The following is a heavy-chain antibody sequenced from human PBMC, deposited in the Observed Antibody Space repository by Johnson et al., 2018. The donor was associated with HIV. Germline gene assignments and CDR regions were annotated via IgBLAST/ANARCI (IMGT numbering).Heavy chain of an antibody. CDR3: AKETRDSRSAFDI. J-gene: IGHJ3*02. V-gene: IGHV3-30*02. Sequence: QVQLVESGGGLVQRGGSLRLSCVASGFTFSSYTMHWVRQAPGKGLEWVTFIQFDGSHKYSADFVKGRFTISRDTSKKSVFLQMNSLRPEDTAVYYCAKETRDSRSAFDIWGQGTLVTVSS. CDR2: IQFDGSHK. CDR1: GFTFSSYT. D-gene: IGHD4-11*01.